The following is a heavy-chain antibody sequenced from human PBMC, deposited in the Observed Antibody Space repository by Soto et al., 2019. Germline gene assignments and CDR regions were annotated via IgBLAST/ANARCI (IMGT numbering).Heavy chain of an antibody. Sequence: GESLKISCRTSGYRFTSYWIAWVRQMPGKGLEWMGIIFPSDSDTRYSPSFQGQVTISADRYTSTVFLQWASLKASDTAVYFCARKDKSGYFNWFDPWGQGTLVTVFS. V-gene: IGHV5-51*01. CDR3: ARKDKSGYFNWFDP. CDR2: IFPSDSDT. J-gene: IGHJ5*02. CDR1: GYRFTSYW. D-gene: IGHD3-22*01.